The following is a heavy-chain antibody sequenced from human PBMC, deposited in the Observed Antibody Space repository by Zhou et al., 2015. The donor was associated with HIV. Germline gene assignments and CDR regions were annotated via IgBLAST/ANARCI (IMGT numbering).Heavy chain of an antibody. J-gene: IGHJ4*02. CDR1: GYTFTSYA. CDR2: INAGNGNT. D-gene: IGHD6-19*01. Sequence: QVQLVQSGAEEKKPGASVKVSCKASGYTFTSYAMHWVRQAPGQRLEWMGWINAGNGNTKYSQKFQGRVTITRDTSASTAYMELSSLRSEDTAVYYCARAREKGGWSFDYWGQGTLVTVSS. CDR3: ARAREKGGWSFDY. V-gene: IGHV1-3*05.